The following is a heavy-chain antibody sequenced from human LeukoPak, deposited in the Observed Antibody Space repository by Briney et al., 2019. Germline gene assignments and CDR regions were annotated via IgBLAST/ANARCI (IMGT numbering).Heavy chain of an antibody. D-gene: IGHD1-7*01. Sequence: GGSLRLSCAASGFTFSSYGMHWVRQAPGKGLEWVAFIRYDGSNKYYADSVKGRFTISRDNSKNTLYLQMSSLRAEDTAVYYCAKDERNWNYNLASQTYDWGQGTLVTVSS. CDR2: IRYDGSNK. CDR1: GFTFSSYG. V-gene: IGHV3-30*02. J-gene: IGHJ4*02. CDR3: AKDERNWNYNLASQTYD.